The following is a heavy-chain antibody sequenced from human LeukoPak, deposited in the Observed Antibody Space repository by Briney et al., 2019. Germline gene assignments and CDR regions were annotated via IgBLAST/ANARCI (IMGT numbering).Heavy chain of an antibody. Sequence: GGSLRLSCAASGFTFSSYAMSWVRQAPAKGLEWVSAISGSGGSTYYADSVKGRFTISRDNSKNTLYLQMNSLRAEDTAVYYCARRRPGYYYDSSGSSAPDFDYWGQGTLVTVSS. D-gene: IGHD3-22*01. J-gene: IGHJ4*02. CDR3: ARRRPGYYYDSSGSSAPDFDY. CDR2: ISGSGGST. V-gene: IGHV3-23*01. CDR1: GFTFSSYA.